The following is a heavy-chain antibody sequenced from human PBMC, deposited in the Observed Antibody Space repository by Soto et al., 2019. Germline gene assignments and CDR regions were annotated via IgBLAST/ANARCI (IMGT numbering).Heavy chain of an antibody. J-gene: IGHJ4*02. CDR2: IKSKTDGGTT. V-gene: IGHV3-15*01. CDR1: GFTFSNAW. CDR3: PTCIAARPPQRATGDY. Sequence: GGSLRLSCAASGFTFSNAWMSWVRQAPGKGLEWVGRIKSKTDGGTTDYAAPVKGRFTISRDDSKNTLYLQMNSLKTEDTAVYYCPTCIAARPPQRATGDYWGQGTLVTVSS. D-gene: IGHD6-6*01.